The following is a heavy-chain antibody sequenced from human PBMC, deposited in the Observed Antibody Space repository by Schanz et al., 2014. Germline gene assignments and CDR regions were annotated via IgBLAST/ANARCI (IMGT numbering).Heavy chain of an antibody. V-gene: IGHV3-33*08. CDR2: ISYDGSKK. CDR1: GFMFSSYG. J-gene: IGHJ3*02. CDR3: ARGPSTGAFDI. Sequence: VQLLESGGGLVQPGGSLRLSCAASGFMFSSYGMHWVRQAPGKGLEWVGVISYDGSKKSYADSVKGRFTISRDNAKSSLYLQMNSLRVEDTAVYFCARGPSTGAFDIWGQGTMVTVSS.